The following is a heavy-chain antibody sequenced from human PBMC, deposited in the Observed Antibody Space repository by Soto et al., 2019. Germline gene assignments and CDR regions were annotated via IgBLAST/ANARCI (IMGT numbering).Heavy chain of an antibody. CDR1: GFTVSSNY. J-gene: IGHJ3*02. D-gene: IGHD2-15*01. CDR3: ARDGYCSGGSCYSYVFDI. CDR2: IYSGGST. Sequence: GGSLRLSCAASGFTVSSNYMSWVRQAPGKWLEWVSVIYSGGSTYYADSVKGRFTISRDNSKNTLYLQMNSLRAEDTAVYYCARDGYCSGGSCYSYVFDIWGQGTMVTVSS. V-gene: IGHV3-66*01.